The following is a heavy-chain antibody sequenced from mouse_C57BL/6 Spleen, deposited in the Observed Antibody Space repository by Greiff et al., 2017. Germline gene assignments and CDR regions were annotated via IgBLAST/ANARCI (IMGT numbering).Heavy chain of an antibody. Sequence: EVMLVDSGGGLVKPGGSLKLSCAASGFTFSDYGMHWVRQAPEKGLEWVAYISSGSSTIYYADTVKGRFTISRDNAKNTLFLQMTSLRSEDTAMYYCARLNGYYVAMDYWGQGTSVTVSS. D-gene: IGHD2-3*01. CDR1: GFTFSDYG. V-gene: IGHV5-17*01. J-gene: IGHJ4*01. CDR3: ARLNGYYVAMDY. CDR2: ISSGSSTI.